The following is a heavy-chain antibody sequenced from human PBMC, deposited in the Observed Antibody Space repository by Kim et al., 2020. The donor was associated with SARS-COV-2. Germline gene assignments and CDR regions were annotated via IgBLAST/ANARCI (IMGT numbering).Heavy chain of an antibody. V-gene: IGHV3-23*01. Sequence: GGSLRLSCAASGFTFSSYAMSWVRQAPGKGLEWVSAISGSGGSTYYADSVKGRFTISRDNSKNTLYLQMNSLRAEDTAVYYCAKYHSSWYVWAYFDYWGQGTLVTVSS. CDR1: GFTFSSYA. CDR3: AKYHSSWYVWAYFDY. D-gene: IGHD6-13*01. J-gene: IGHJ4*02. CDR2: ISGSGGST.